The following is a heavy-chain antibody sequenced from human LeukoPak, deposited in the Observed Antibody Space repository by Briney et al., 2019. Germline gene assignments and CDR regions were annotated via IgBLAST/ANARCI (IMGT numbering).Heavy chain of an antibody. V-gene: IGHV3-48*01. Sequence: GGSLRLSCAASGFTFSSYAMTWVRQAPGKGLEWVSYISSSSSTIYYADSVKGRFTISRDNAKNSLYLQMNSLRAEDTAVYYCARRAGAYSHPCDYWGQGTLVTVSS. D-gene: IGHD4/OR15-4a*01. CDR3: ARRAGAYSHPCDY. J-gene: IGHJ4*02. CDR2: ISSSSSTI. CDR1: GFTFSSYA.